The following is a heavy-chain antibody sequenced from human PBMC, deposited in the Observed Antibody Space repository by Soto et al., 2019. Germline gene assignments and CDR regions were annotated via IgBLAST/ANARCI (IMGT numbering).Heavy chain of an antibody. V-gene: IGHV4-31*03. CDR2: IYYSGST. D-gene: IGHD3-3*01. Sequence: QVQLQESGPGLVKPSQTLSLTCTVSGGSISSGGYDWSWIRQHPGKGLEWIGYIYYSGSTYYIPSLKSRVTISVDTSKNQWTLKLSSVTDADTAVYYCARFNPAIWSGYREGYWFDPWGQGTLVTVSS. J-gene: IGHJ5*02. CDR1: GGSISSGGYD. CDR3: ARFNPAIWSGYREGYWFDP.